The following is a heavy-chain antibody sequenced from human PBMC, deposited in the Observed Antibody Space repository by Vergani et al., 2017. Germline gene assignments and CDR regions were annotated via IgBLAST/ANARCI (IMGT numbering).Heavy chain of an antibody. V-gene: IGHV3-33*06. Sequence: QVQLVESGGGVVQPGRSLRLSCAASGFTFSSYGMHWVRQAPGKGLEWVAVIWYDGSNKYYADSVKGRFTISRDNSKNTLYLQMNSLRAEDTAVYYCAKVITAVAGNYYYYYMDVWGKGTTVTVSS. J-gene: IGHJ6*03. CDR2: IWYDGSNK. CDR3: AKVITAVAGNYYYYYMDV. D-gene: IGHD6-19*01. CDR1: GFTFSSYG.